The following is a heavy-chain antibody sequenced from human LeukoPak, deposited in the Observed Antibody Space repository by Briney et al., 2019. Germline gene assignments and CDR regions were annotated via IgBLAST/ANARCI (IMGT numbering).Heavy chain of an antibody. CDR2: IYYSGST. D-gene: IGHD6-19*01. V-gene: IGHV4-39*01. CDR3: ARSESANVAVAGAFDY. CDR1: GGSIRSSSDY. J-gene: IGHJ4*02. Sequence: SETLSLTCTVCGGSIRSSSDYSGWIRQPPGKGLEWIGSIYYSGSTYYNPSLKSRVTISVDTSKNQFSLKLSSVTAADTAVYYCARSESANVAVAGAFDYWGQGTLVTVSS.